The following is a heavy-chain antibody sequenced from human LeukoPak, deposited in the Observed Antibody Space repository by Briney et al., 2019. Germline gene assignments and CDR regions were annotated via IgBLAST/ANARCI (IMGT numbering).Heavy chain of an antibody. CDR1: GFTFSSYW. CDR2: IKQDGGEE. J-gene: IGHJ6*03. CDR3: VQLSMDV. Sequence: GGSLRLSCAASGFTFSSYWMNWVRQAPGKGREWVAKIKQDGGEEYYVDSVKGRFTVSRDNAKNSLCLQMNSLRAEDTAVYYCVQLSMDVWGKGTTVTVSS. D-gene: IGHD2-2*01. V-gene: IGHV3-7*01.